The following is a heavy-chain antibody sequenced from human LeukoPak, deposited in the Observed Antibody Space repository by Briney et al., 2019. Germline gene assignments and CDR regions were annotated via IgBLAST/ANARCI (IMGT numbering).Heavy chain of an antibody. CDR2: ISDSGGST. Sequence: GGSLRLSCAVSGFTFSSYAMSWVRQAPGKGGEWVSVISDSGGSTYYADSVKGRFTISRDNSKNTLYLQMNSLRAEDTAVYYCAKGGLPAANHYYYMDVWGKGATVTVSS. J-gene: IGHJ6*03. V-gene: IGHV3-23*01. D-gene: IGHD2-2*01. CDR3: AKGGLPAANHYYYMDV. CDR1: GFTFSSYA.